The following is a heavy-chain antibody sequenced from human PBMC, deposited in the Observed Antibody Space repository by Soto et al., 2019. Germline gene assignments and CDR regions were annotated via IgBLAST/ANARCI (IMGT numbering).Heavy chain of an antibody. Sequence: PGESLKISCKGSGYSFTSYWIDWVRQMPGKGLEWMGIIYPGDSDTRYSPSFQGQVTISADKSISTAYLQWSSLKASDTAMYYCARVGASIQLWLPNYYYYMDVWGKGTTVTVSS. V-gene: IGHV5-51*01. CDR3: ARVGASIQLWLPNYYYYMDV. CDR2: IYPGDSDT. D-gene: IGHD5-18*01. J-gene: IGHJ6*03. CDR1: GYSFTSYW.